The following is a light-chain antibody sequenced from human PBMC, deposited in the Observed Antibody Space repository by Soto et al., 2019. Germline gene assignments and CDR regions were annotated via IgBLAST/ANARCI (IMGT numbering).Light chain of an antibody. CDR2: AAS. CDR1: QDIRND. J-gene: IGKJ2*01. V-gene: IGKV1-17*01. CDR3: LQHNSYPHT. Sequence: DIQMTQSPSSLSASVGDRVTIACRASQDIRNDLVWYQQKPGKAPKRLIYAASSLQSGVPSRFSGSGSVTEFTLTISSLQPEDFATYYCLQHNSYPHTFGQGTKLEIK.